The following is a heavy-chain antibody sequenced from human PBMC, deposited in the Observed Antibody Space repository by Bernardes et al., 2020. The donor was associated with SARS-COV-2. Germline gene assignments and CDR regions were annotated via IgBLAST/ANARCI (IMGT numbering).Heavy chain of an antibody. CDR3: ARGGSWNTYGFGDY. D-gene: IGHD5-18*01. Sequence: GSLRLSCAASGFPFNDYWMHWVRQAPGKGLVWVSRIRPDGSSNSYADPVKGRFTISRDNAKNTVYLQMNSLRVEDTAVYYCARGGSWNTYGFGDYCGQGTLLTVSS. J-gene: IGHJ4*02. V-gene: IGHV3-74*01. CDR2: IRPDGSSN. CDR1: GFPFNDYW.